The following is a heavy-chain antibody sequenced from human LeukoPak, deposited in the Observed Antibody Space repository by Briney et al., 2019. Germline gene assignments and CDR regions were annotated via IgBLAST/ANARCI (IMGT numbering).Heavy chain of an antibody. D-gene: IGHD1-1*01. V-gene: IGHV4-34*01. J-gene: IGHJ4*03. Sequence: SETLSLTCAVYGGSFSTYYWSWIRQSPGKALEWIAEINHRGDTNYNPSVKSRVTISVDTSKNQFSLKVRSVTAADTAVYYCARGPTISETGYFDYWGQGTLVTVSS. CDR3: ARGPTISETGYFDY. CDR2: INHRGDT. CDR1: GGSFSTYY.